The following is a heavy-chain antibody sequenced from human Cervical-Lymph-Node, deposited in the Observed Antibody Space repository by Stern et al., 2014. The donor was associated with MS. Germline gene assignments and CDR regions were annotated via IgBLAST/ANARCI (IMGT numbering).Heavy chain of an antibody. CDR3: ARLYDNTWNYAFDV. V-gene: IGHV5-51*01. D-gene: IGHD1-1*01. CDR2: IYPADSDT. CDR1: GYSFRPYW. J-gene: IGHJ3*01. Sequence: EVQLVESGAEVKKPGESLKISCKGSGYSFRPYWIAWVRQTSGKGLEWMGGIYPADSDTRYSPSFQGQVTISADKSIDTAYLQWSSLKASDTAMYYCARLYDNTWNYAFDVWGQGTLVTVSS.